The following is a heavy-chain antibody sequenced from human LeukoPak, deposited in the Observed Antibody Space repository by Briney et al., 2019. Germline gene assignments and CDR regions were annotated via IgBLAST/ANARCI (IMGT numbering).Heavy chain of an antibody. CDR3: ARESVVRGLDY. V-gene: IGHV3-53*01. CDR2: IYSGGFT. CDR1: GFXVSSNY. Sequence: GGSLRLSCAASGFXVSSNYISWVRQAPGKGLEWVSVIYSGGFTNYADSEKGRFTISRGNAKSSLYLQVNSLRDEDTAVYYCARESVVRGLDYWGQGTLVTVSS. D-gene: IGHD3-10*01. J-gene: IGHJ4*02.